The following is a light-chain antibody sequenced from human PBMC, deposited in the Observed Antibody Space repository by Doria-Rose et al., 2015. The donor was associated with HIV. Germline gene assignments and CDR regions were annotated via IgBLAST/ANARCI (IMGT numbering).Light chain of an antibody. CDR2: DGS. CDR3: HQYGTSWT. Sequence: EIVLTQSPGTLSLSPGERATLSCRASQSFSSTYLAWYQQKPGQAPSLLIYDGSTGATGIPDRFSASGSGTDFTLTTNRLEPEDFALYYCHQYGTSWTFGQGTKVEI. CDR1: QSFSSTY. V-gene: IGKV3-20*01. J-gene: IGKJ1*01.